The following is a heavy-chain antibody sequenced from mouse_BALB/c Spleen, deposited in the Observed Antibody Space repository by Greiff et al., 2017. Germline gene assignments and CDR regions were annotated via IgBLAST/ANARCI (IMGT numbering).Heavy chain of an antibody. CDR3: ARSYYGNYRVAMDY. J-gene: IGHJ4*01. D-gene: IGHD2-10*01. V-gene: IGHV5-9-4*01. CDR2: ISSGGSYT. Sequence: EVMLVESGGGLVKPGGSLKLSCAASGFTFSSYAMSWVRQSPEKRLEWVAEISSGGSYTYYPDTVTGRFTISRDNAKNTLYLEMSSLRSEDTAMYYCARSYYGNYRVAMDYWGQGTSVTVSS. CDR1: GFTFSSYA.